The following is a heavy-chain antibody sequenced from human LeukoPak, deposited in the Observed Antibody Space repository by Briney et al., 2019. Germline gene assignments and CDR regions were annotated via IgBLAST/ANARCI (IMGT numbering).Heavy chain of an antibody. CDR2: IYYSGST. V-gene: IGHV4-59*01. J-gene: IGHJ3*02. CDR1: GGSISSYY. CDR3: ARAERMKYYDILTGRSPYAFDI. D-gene: IGHD3-9*01. Sequence: SETLSLTCTVSGGSISSYYWSWIRQPPGKGLEWIGYIYYSGSTNYNPSLKSRVTISVDTSKNQFSLKLSSVTAADTAVYYCARAERMKYYDILTGRSPYAFDIWGQGTMVTVSS.